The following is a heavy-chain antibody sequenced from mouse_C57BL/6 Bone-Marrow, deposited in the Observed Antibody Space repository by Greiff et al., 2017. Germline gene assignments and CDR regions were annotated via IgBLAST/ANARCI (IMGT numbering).Heavy chain of an antibody. CDR1: GFTFSDYG. CDR2: ISSGSSTI. V-gene: IGHV5-17*01. J-gene: IGHJ1*03. CDR3: ARGIHYYGSSYYWYFDV. Sequence: DVMLVESGGGLVKPGGSLKLSCAASGFTFSDYGMHWVRQAPEKGLEWVAYISSGSSTIYYADTVKGRFTISRDNAKNTLFLQMTSLRSEDTAMYYCARGIHYYGSSYYWYFDVWGTGTTVTVSS. D-gene: IGHD1-1*01.